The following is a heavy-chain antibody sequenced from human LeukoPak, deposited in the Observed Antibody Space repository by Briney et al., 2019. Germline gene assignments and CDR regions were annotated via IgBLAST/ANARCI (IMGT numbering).Heavy chain of an antibody. J-gene: IGHJ6*03. D-gene: IGHD3-3*01. CDR3: ARYGRNYDFWSGYRYYYYMDV. Sequence: GGSLRLSCAASGFTFSSYWMHWVRQAPGKGLVWVSRINSDGSSTSYADSVKGRFTISRDNAKNTLYLQMNSLRAEDTAVYYCARYGRNYDFWSGYRYYYYMDVWGKGTTVTVSS. CDR2: INSDGSST. CDR1: GFTFSSYW. V-gene: IGHV3-74*01.